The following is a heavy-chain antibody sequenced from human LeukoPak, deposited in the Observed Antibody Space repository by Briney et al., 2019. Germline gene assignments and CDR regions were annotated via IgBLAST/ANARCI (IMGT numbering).Heavy chain of an antibody. J-gene: IGHJ5*02. Sequence: SETLSLTCIVSGGSISNSDYYWGWIRQPPGKGLEWIGSIYYGGSTYYNPSLKSRVTISVDTSMNQFSLKLSFVTTADTAVYYCARALAYYSGGSCTRGYNWFDPWGQGTLVTVPS. CDR2: IYYGGST. CDR3: ARALAYYSGGSCTRGYNWFDP. D-gene: IGHD2-15*01. CDR1: GGSISNSDYY. V-gene: IGHV4-39*01.